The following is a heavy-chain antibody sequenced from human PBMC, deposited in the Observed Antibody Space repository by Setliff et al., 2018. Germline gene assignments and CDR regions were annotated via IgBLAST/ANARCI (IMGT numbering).Heavy chain of an antibody. D-gene: IGHD6-19*01. V-gene: IGHV3-74*01. CDR1: GFTFSSYW. Sequence: GGSLRLSCAASGFTFSSYWMHWVRQAPGKGLVWVSRIDPDGSTTSYADSVKGRFTISRDNAKNTVYLQMNSLRAKDTAVYYCARVASGWWWFDYWGQGTLVTVSS. CDR2: IDPDGSTT. CDR3: ARVASGWWWFDY. J-gene: IGHJ4*02.